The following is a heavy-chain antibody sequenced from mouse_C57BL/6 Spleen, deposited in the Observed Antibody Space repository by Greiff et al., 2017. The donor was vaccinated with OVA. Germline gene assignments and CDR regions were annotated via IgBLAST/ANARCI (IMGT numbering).Heavy chain of an antibody. V-gene: IGHV1-64*01. CDR2: IHPNSGST. CDR3: ARDYYGSSYSRNYFDY. D-gene: IGHD1-1*01. Sequence: QVHVKQSGAELVKPGASVKLSCKASGYTFTSYWMHWVKQRPGQGLEWIGMIHPNSGSTNYNEKFKSKATLTVDKSSSTAYMQLSSLTSEDSAVYYCARDYYGSSYSRNYFDYWGQGTTLTVSS. CDR1: GYTFTSYW. J-gene: IGHJ2*01.